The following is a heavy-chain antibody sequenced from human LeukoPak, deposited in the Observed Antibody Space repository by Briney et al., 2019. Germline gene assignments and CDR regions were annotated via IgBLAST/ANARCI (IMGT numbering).Heavy chain of an antibody. J-gene: IGHJ3*02. CDR1: GGSISTSSQY. CDR3: ARPFYSSGWYGAFDI. CDR2: LYYAGST. Sequence: IPSETLSLTCSVSGGSISTSSQYWVSIRQTPGKGLEWIGSLYYAGSTYNNPSLESRVTISIDTSKNQFSLRLTSVTAADTAVYFCARPFYSSGWYGAFDIWGPGTMVTVSS. D-gene: IGHD6-19*01. V-gene: IGHV4-39*01.